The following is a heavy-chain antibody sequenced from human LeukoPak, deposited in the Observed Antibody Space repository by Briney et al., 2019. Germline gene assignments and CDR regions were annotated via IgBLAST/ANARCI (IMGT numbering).Heavy chain of an antibody. Sequence: GGSLRLSCAASGFTLSSYWMHWVRQAPGKGLVWVSRINSAGSITTYADSVKGRFTISRDNAKNTLYLQMNSLRAEDTALYYCAKAVDGYIALWGQGILVTVSS. J-gene: IGHJ4*02. D-gene: IGHD5-24*01. V-gene: IGHV3-74*03. CDR2: INSAGSIT. CDR1: GFTLSSYW. CDR3: AKAVDGYIAL.